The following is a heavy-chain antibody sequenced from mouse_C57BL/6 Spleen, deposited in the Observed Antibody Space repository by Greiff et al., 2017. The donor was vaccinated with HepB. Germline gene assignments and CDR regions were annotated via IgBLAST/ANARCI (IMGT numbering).Heavy chain of an antibody. J-gene: IGHJ4*01. CDR1: GYTFTDYY. V-gene: IGHV1-26*01. D-gene: IGHD1-1*02. Sequence: EVQLQQSGPELVKPGASVKISCKASGYTFTDYYMNWVKQSHGKSLEWIGDINPNNGGTSYNQKFKGKATLTVDKSSSTAYMELRSLTSEDSAVYYCARSGGSFYYAMDYWGQGTSVTVSS. CDR2: INPNNGGT. CDR3: ARSGGSFYYAMDY.